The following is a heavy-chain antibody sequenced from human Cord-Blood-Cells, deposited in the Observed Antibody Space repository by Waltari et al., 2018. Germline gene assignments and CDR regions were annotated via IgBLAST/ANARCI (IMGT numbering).Heavy chain of an antibody. CDR3: ARVWAAAGFFDY. CDR1: GYTFPGYY. CDR2: SNPNSGGT. J-gene: IGHJ4*02. D-gene: IGHD6-13*01. Sequence: QVQLVQSGAEVKKPGASVKVSCKDSGYTFPGYYMHWLRQAPGQGLEWMGWSNPNSGGTNYAQKFQGWGTMTRDTSISTAYMELSRLRSDDTAVYYCARVWAAAGFFDYWGQGTLVTVSS. V-gene: IGHV1-2*04.